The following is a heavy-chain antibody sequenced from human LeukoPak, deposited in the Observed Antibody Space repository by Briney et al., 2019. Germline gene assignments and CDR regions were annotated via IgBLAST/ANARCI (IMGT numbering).Heavy chain of an antibody. CDR3: ARDPYNRGFGAFDV. V-gene: IGHV4-34*01. J-gene: IGHJ3*01. Sequence: SETLSLTCAVYGGSFSGYYWSWIRQPPGKGLEWIGEINHSGSTNYNPSLKSRVTISVDTSKNQFSLKLSSVTAADTAVYYCARDPYNRGFGAFDVWGQGTMVTVSS. D-gene: IGHD1-14*01. CDR1: GGSFSGYY. CDR2: INHSGST.